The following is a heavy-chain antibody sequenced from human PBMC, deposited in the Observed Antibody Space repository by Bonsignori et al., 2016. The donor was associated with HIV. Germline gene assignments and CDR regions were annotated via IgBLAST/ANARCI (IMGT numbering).Heavy chain of an antibody. Sequence: WIRQPPGKGLEWVAVIWYDGNNEYYADSVKGRFTISRDNSKNTLYLQMNTLRAEDTAVYYCAKDPHYYDSSGLYYFDYWGPGNPGHRLL. CDR3: AKDPHYYDSSGLYYFDY. V-gene: IGHV3-33*06. J-gene: IGHJ4*02. D-gene: IGHD3-22*01. CDR2: IWYDGNNE.